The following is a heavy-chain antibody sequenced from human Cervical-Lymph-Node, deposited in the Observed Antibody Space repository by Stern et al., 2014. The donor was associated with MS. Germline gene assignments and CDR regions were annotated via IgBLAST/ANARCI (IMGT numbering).Heavy chain of an antibody. D-gene: IGHD3-10*01. J-gene: IGHJ5*02. CDR2: TLPFGGTV. Sequence: VHLVESGADVKKPGSSVRVSCKASGGISWLRQAPGQGLEWMGGTLPFGGTVKLTYAKNAQDRRTIFADTSTTPPSMKLSSLRFADTAVYYCAGGAGDNWFDPWGQGTLVSVSS. CDR3: AGGAGDNWFDP. CDR1: GG. V-gene: IGHV1-69*06.